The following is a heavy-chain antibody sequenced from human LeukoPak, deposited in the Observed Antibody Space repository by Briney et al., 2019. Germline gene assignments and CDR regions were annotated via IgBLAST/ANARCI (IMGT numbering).Heavy chain of an antibody. V-gene: IGHV3-74*01. J-gene: IGHJ4*02. D-gene: IGHD2-2*01. CDR1: GFTFTTYW. CDR3: AKGPLRGTAAAIDY. Sequence: GGSLRLSCAASGFTFTTYWMHWVRQAPGKGLVWVSRISSDGSSTNYADSVKGRFTISRDISTDTLWLQMDSLRTEDTAVYYCAKGPLRGTAAAIDYWGQGTLVTVSS. CDR2: ISSDGSST.